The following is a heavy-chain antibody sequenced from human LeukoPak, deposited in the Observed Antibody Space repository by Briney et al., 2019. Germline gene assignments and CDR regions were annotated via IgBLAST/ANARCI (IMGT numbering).Heavy chain of an antibody. CDR1: GGTFSSYA. V-gene: IGHV1-69*13. CDR3: ARVEGNYYDSSGYYLGY. Sequence: SGKVSCKASGGTFSSYAISWVRQAPGQGLEWMGGIIPIFGTANYAQKFQGRVTITADESTSTAYMELSSLRSEDTAVYYCARVEGNYYDSSGYYLGYWGQGTLVTVSS. CDR2: IIPIFGTA. J-gene: IGHJ4*02. D-gene: IGHD3-22*01.